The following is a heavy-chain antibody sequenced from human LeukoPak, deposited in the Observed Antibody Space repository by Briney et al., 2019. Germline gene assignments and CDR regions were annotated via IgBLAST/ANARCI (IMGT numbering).Heavy chain of an antibody. J-gene: IGHJ4*02. V-gene: IGHV3-30*04. CDR1: GFTFSSYA. D-gene: IGHD6-19*01. Sequence: GRSLRLSCAASGFTFSSYAIHWVRQAPDKGLEWVAVISYDESNKYYADSVKGRFTISRDNSKNTLYLQMNSLRAEDTAVYYCARVARSSGWSYYFDYWGQGTLVTVSS. CDR3: ARVARSSGWSYYFDY. CDR2: ISYDESNK.